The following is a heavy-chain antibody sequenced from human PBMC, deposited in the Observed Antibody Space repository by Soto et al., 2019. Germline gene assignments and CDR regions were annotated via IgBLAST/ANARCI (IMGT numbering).Heavy chain of an antibody. D-gene: IGHD6-13*01. CDR3: VREGYSSSWDFDY. Sequence: EVQLVESGGGLVQPGGSLRLSCAASGFTFSSYWMTWVRQAPGKGLEWVANIKEDGSEKYYVDSVEGRFTISRDNAENSLYLQMNSLRAEDTAVYYCVREGYSSSWDFDYWGQGTLVTVSS. CDR2: IKEDGSEK. J-gene: IGHJ4*02. CDR1: GFTFSSYW. V-gene: IGHV3-7*05.